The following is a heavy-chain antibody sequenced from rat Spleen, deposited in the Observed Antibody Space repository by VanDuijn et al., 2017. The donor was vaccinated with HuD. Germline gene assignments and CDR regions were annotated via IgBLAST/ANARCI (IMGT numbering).Heavy chain of an antibody. J-gene: IGHJ2*01. D-gene: IGHD1-1*01. Sequence: EVQLVESGGGLVQPGRSLKLSCAASGFTFSSFEMAWVRQAPTKGLEWVASISPSGTKTYYRDSVRGRFTVSRDNAKSTLFLQMDSLRSEDTATYYCASLYYYSGDGYWGQGVMVTVSS. CDR1: GFTFSSFE. V-gene: IGHV5-25*01. CDR2: ISPSGTKT. CDR3: ASLYYYSGDGY.